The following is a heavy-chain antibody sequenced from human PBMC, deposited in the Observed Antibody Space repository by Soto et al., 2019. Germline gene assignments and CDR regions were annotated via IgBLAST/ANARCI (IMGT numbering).Heavy chain of an antibody. D-gene: IGHD6-6*01. Sequence: EVQLVESGGGLVKPGGSLRLSCAASGFTFSNAWMSWVRQAPGKGLEWVGRIKSKTDGGTTDYAAPVKGRFTISRDDSKNTLYLQMNCLKTEDTAVYYCTTDFRVAARPFRGQGTLVTVSS. CDR2: IKSKTDGGTT. CDR3: TTDFRVAARPF. CDR1: GFTFSNAW. J-gene: IGHJ4*02. V-gene: IGHV3-15*01.